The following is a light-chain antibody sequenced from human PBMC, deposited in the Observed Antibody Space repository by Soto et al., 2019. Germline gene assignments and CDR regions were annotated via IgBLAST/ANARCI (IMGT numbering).Light chain of an antibody. CDR3: QQSYSTPRT. CDR1: QSISNY. Sequence: DIEMTQSPSSLSASVGDRVTITCRASQSISNYLNWYQQKPGKAPKLLIYGASSLQSGVPSRFSGSGSGTDFALTISSLQPEDFATYHCQQSYSTPRTFGQGTKVEIK. J-gene: IGKJ1*01. V-gene: IGKV1-39*01. CDR2: GAS.